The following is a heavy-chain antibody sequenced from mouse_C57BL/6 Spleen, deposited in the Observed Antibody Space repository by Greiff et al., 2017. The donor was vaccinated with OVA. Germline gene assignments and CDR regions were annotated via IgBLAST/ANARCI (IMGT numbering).Heavy chain of an antibody. CDR3: ASGATVEAWFAY. D-gene: IGHD1-1*01. CDR2: INPSNGGT. CDR1: GYTFTSYW. J-gene: IGHJ3*01. V-gene: IGHV1-53*01. Sequence: VQLQQPGTELVKPGASVKLSCKASGYTFTSYWMHWVKQRPGQGLEWIGNINPSNGGTNYNEKFKSKATLTVDKSSSTAYMQLSSLTSEDSAVYFCASGATVEAWFAYWGQGTLVTVSA.